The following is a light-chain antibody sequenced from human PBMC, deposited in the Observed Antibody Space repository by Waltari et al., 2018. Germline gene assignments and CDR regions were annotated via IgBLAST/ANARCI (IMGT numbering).Light chain of an antibody. V-gene: IGLV2-8*01. J-gene: IGLJ2*01. CDR2: GVT. CDR3: TSYGGVNVLGVL. CDR1: NSDVGTYTY. Sequence: QSALTQPPSASGSPGQSVPISCAGTNSDVGTYTYVPWYQPHPGKAPTLLIYGVTERLPGVPDRFSGSKSGTTASLTVSGLQADDEADYYCTSYGGVNVLGVLFGGGTKLTVL.